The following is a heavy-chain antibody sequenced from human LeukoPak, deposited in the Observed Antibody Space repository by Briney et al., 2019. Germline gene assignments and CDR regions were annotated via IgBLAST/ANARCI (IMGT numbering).Heavy chain of an antibody. CDR1: GGPFRGHY. J-gene: IGHJ4*02. CDR2: IDHSGST. CDR3: ARVPSSSWPSPDY. V-gene: IGHV4-34*01. Sequence: PSETLSLTCAVYGGPFRGHYCSWVRQPPGKGMECNGEIDHSGSTNYNPSLTSLVTISVDTSKNQFSLKLRSLTAADTAVYYCARVPSSSWPSPDYWGQGTLVTVAS. D-gene: IGHD6-13*01.